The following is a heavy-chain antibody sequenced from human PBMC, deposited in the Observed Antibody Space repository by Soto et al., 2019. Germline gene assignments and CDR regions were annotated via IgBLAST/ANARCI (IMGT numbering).Heavy chain of an antibody. J-gene: IGHJ4*02. D-gene: IGHD1-1*01. CDR3: ARGRYGDY. CDR1: GYTFTSYG. CDR2: ISAHNGNT. Sequence: QVHLVQSGAEVKKPGASVKVSCKASGYTFTSYGITWVRPAPGQGLDWMGWISAHNGNTDYAQKHQGRVSVTRDTSTSTAYLELRSLRSDATAVYYCARGRYGDYWGQGALVTVSS. V-gene: IGHV1-18*01.